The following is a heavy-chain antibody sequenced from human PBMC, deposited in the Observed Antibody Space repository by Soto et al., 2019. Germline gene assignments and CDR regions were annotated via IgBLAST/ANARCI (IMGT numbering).Heavy chain of an antibody. Sequence: GGSLGLSCSVSGFDFSRHHMHWVRQAPGKGLEWVAIISSDGINTNYADSVKGRFTISRDNSKNTVYLQMDSLRSEDTALYYCARDWTGYVSAYFPDYWGQGSVVTVSS. CDR2: ISSDGINT. D-gene: IGHD2-2*01. V-gene: IGHV3-30-3*01. CDR3: ARDWTGYVSAYFPDY. J-gene: IGHJ4*02. CDR1: GFDFSRHH.